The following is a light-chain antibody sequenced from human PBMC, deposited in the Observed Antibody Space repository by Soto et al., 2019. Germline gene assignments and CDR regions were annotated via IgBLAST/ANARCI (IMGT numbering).Light chain of an antibody. Sequence: DIVLTQSPATLSFSPGERATLSCRASQSVGTFLAWYQQKPGQAPRLLIYDTSNRATDIPARFSGSGSGTDFTLTISSLASEDSALYYCQERANWPRGTFGQGTRLEIK. V-gene: IGKV3-11*01. CDR2: DTS. CDR3: QERANWPRGT. CDR1: QSVGTF. J-gene: IGKJ5*01.